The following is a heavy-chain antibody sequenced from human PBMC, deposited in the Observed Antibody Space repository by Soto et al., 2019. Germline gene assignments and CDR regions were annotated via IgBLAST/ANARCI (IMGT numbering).Heavy chain of an antibody. Sequence: ASVKVSCKASGYTFTSYGISWARQAPGQGLEWMGWISAYNGNTNYAQKLQGRVTMTTDTSTSTAYMELRSLRSDDTAGYYCARGDSTDCSNGVCSFFYNHDMVVWGQGTTVTVSS. CDR3: ARGDSTDCSNGVCSFFYNHDMVV. CDR2: ISAYNGNT. V-gene: IGHV1-18*04. D-gene: IGHD2-8*01. CDR1: GYTFTSYG. J-gene: IGHJ6*02.